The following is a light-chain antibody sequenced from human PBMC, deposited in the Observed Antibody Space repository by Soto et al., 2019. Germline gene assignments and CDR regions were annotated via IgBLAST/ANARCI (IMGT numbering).Light chain of an antibody. V-gene: IGKV3-20*01. Sequence: EIVLTQSPGTLSLSPGERVTLSCRASQSVSSNYLAWYQQRPGQAPRLLIYNASSRATGIPDRFSGSGSGTDFTLTISRLEPEDFAVYYCQQYGSTPRTFGQGTKVEIK. CDR1: QSVSSNY. CDR3: QQYGSTPRT. CDR2: NAS. J-gene: IGKJ1*01.